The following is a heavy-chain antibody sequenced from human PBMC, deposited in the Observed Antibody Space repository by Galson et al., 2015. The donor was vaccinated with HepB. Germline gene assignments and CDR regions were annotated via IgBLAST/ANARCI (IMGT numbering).Heavy chain of an antibody. CDR1: GGSISSGGFS. D-gene: IGHD2-2*01. CDR2: IYSNGNA. V-gene: IGHV4-30-4*07. Sequence: TLSLTCAVSGGSISSGGFSWSWIRQPPGKGLEWIGYIYSNGNAYYNPSLESRVTISIDTSKNQFSLMLSSVTAADTAVYYCARMVVPTVDGYAFLGYWGQGTLVTVSS. J-gene: IGHJ4*02. CDR3: ARMVVPTVDGYAFLGY.